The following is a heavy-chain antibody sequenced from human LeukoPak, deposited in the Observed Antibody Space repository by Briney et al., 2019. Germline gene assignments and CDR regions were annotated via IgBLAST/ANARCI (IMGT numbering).Heavy chain of an antibody. CDR2: ISGYDGDT. V-gene: IGHV1-18*01. Sequence: GASVKVSCKASGYTFTNNGISWVRQAPGQGLEWMGWISGYDGDTNYAQKLQGRVTMTTDTSTSTAYMELRSLRSDDTAVYYCARDELTGYYTPWHYWGQGTLVTVSS. D-gene: IGHD3-9*01. CDR3: ARDELTGYYTPWHY. CDR1: GYTFTNNG. J-gene: IGHJ4*02.